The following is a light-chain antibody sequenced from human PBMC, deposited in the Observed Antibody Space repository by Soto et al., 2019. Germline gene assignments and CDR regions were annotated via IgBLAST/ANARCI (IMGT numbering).Light chain of an antibody. J-gene: IGKJ1*01. CDR1: QSISSY. CDR2: GAS. V-gene: IGKV3-15*01. Sequence: IVMTQSPATLSVSPGERATLSCRASQSISSYLAWYQQKPGQAPRLLIYGASTRATDIPARFSGGGSGTEFTLTINSLQSEDVAVYYCHQVNDWPRGTFGQGTKVEVK. CDR3: HQVNDWPRGT.